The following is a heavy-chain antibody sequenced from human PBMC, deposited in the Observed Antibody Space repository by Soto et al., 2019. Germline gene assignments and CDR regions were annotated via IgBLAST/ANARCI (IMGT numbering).Heavy chain of an antibody. CDR3: ARLVGRSQRPA. J-gene: IGHJ4*02. CDR1: GGSFSGYY. D-gene: IGHD6-25*01. Sequence: QVQLQQWGAGLLKPSETLSLTCAVYGGSFSGYYWSWIRQPPGKGLEWIGEINHSGSTNYNPSLKSRVTISVDKSKNQFSLKLSSVTAADTAVYYCARLVGRSQRPAWGQGTLVTVSS. V-gene: IGHV4-34*01. CDR2: INHSGST.